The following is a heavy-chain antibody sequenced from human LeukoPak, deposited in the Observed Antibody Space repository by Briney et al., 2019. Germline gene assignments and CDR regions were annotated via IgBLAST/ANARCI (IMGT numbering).Heavy chain of an antibody. CDR2: IYHSGST. J-gene: IGHJ4*02. V-gene: IGHV4-38-2*01. Sequence: PSETLSLTCAVSGYSINGGYYLGWIRPPPGEGLEWIGSIYHSGSTYYNPPLKSLVTISVDTPKNQFSLALGSVTAADTAVYYCARRVEYSKAWDYWGQGTLVTVSS. CDR1: GYSINGGYY. D-gene: IGHD4-11*01. CDR3: ARRVEYSKAWDY.